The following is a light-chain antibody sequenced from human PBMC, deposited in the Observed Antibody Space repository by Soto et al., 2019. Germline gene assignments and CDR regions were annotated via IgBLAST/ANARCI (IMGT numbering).Light chain of an antibody. CDR2: AAS. V-gene: IGKV1-39*01. J-gene: IGKJ1*01. CDR1: QTIIGY. Sequence: DIQMTQSPSSLSASIGDSVTITCRASQTIIGYLNWYQQKPGKAPRLLINAASNLQSGVPSRFRGSGSETDFTLTITSLQPEDFATYYCQQSYTPPRTFGQRTKVEIQ. CDR3: QQSYTPPRT.